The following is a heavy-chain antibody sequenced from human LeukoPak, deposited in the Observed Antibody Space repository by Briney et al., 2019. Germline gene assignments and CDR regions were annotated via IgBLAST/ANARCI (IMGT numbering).Heavy chain of an antibody. CDR2: IVPIPTTA. CDR3: ATQIFGDCGGTSCWSGFDP. V-gene: IGHV1-69*13. Sequence: GASVKVSCKASGGIFSSYAISWVRQAPGQGLEWMGGIVPIPTTANYAQKFQGRVTITADESTSTAYVELSSLRSEDTAVYYCATQIFGDCGGTSCWSGFDPWGQGTLVTVSS. CDR1: GGIFSSYA. J-gene: IGHJ5*02. D-gene: IGHD2-2*03.